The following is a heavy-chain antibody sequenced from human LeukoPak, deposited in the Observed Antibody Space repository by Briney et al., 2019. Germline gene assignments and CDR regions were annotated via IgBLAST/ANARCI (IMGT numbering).Heavy chain of an antibody. J-gene: IGHJ4*02. D-gene: IGHD3-22*01. CDR3: ASNYYDSSGYYSPFGY. CDR1: GFTFSNYW. Sequence: GGSLRLSCAASGFTFSNYWMSWVRQAPGKGLEWVAVISYDGSNKYYADSVKGRFTISRDNSKNTLYLQMNSLRAEDTAVYYCASNYYDSSGYYSPFGYWGQGTLVTVSP. V-gene: IGHV3-30*03. CDR2: ISYDGSNK.